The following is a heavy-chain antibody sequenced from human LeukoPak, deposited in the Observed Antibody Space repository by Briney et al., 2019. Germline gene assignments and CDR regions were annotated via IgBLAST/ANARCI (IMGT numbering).Heavy chain of an antibody. D-gene: IGHD3-10*01. CDR2: ISGSGGST. CDR1: GFTFSSYA. J-gene: IGHJ4*02. CDR3: ATVWSGALPFDS. V-gene: IGHV3-23*01. Sequence: PGGSLRLSCAASGFTFSSYAMSWVRQAPGKGLEWVSAISGSGGSTYYAASVKGRFNISRDNSKNTLYLQMNSLRAEETAVYYCATVWSGALPFDSWAKGTLVTASS.